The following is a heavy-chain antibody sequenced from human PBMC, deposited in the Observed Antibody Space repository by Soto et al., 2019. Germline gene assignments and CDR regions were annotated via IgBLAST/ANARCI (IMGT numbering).Heavy chain of an antibody. CDR1: GFTFSDYY. Sequence: QVQLVESGGGLVKPGGSLRLSCAASGFTFSDYYMSWIRQAPGKGLEWVSYISSSSSYTNYADSVKGRFTISTDNAKNSLYRQMNSLRAEDTAVYYCARGVRYFYSRHYYGMDVWGQGTTVTVSS. CDR3: ARGVRYFYSRHYYGMDV. D-gene: IGHD3-9*01. CDR2: ISSSSSYT. V-gene: IGHV3-11*06. J-gene: IGHJ6*02.